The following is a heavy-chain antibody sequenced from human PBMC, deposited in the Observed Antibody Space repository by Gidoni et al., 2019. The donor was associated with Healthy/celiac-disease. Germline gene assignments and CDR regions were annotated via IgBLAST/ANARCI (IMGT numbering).Heavy chain of an antibody. Sequence: EVQLLESGGGLVQPGGSLRLSCAASGFTFRSYAMSWVRQAPGKGLEWVSAISGSGGSTYYADSVKGRFTISRDNSKNTLYLQMNSLRAEDTAVYYCAKDPGCGGDCYSYYFDYWGQGTLVTVSS. V-gene: IGHV3-23*01. CDR1: GFTFRSYA. J-gene: IGHJ4*02. D-gene: IGHD2-21*02. CDR3: AKDPGCGGDCYSYYFDY. CDR2: ISGSGGST.